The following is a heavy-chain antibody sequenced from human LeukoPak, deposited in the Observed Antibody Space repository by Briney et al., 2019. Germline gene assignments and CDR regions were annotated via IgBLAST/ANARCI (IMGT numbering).Heavy chain of an antibody. Sequence: GASVKVSCKASGGTFSSYAISWVRQAPGQGLEWMGRIIPILGIANYAQKFQGRVTITADKSTSTAYMELSSLRSEDTAVYYCARDIGALRFLELDWGQGTLVTVSS. CDR2: IIPILGIA. D-gene: IGHD3-3*01. V-gene: IGHV1-69*04. CDR3: ARDIGALRFLELD. J-gene: IGHJ4*02. CDR1: GGTFSSYA.